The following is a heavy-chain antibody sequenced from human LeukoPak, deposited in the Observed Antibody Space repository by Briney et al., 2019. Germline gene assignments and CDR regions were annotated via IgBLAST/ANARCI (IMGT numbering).Heavy chain of an antibody. V-gene: IGHV4-59*08. CDR2: IYYSGST. Sequence: PSETLSLTCTVSGGSISSYYWSWIRQPPGKGLEWIGYIYYSGSTNYNPSLKSRVTISVDTSKNQFSLKLSSVTAADTAVYYCAIIWFGELSSLDYWGQGTLVTVSS. CDR3: AIIWFGELSSLDY. D-gene: IGHD3-10*01. CDR1: GGSISSYY. J-gene: IGHJ4*02.